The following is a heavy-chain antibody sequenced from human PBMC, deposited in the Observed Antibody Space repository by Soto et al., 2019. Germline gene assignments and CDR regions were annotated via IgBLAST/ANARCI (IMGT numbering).Heavy chain of an antibody. Sequence: VQLVESGGGVVQPGRSLRLSCAASGFTFSSYSMNWVRQAPGKGLEWVSSISSSSSYIYYADSVKGRFTISRDNAKNSLYLQMNSLRGEDTAVYYCARVHAVVPAARVYYGMDVWGQGTTVTVSS. CDR2: ISSSSSYI. V-gene: IGHV3-21*01. CDR1: GFTFSSYS. J-gene: IGHJ6*02. CDR3: ARVHAVVPAARVYYGMDV. D-gene: IGHD2-2*01.